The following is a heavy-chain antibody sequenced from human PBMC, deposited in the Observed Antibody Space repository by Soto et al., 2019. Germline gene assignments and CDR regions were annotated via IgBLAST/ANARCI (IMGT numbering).Heavy chain of an antibody. J-gene: IGHJ3*02. CDR1: GGSISSYY. CDR2: IYYSGST. CDR3: ARVEHYYDSSGYHDAFDI. D-gene: IGHD3-22*01. Sequence: SETLTLTCTVSGGSISSYYWSWIRQPTGKGLEWIGHIYYSGSTNYNPSLKSRVTISVDTSKNQFSLKLSSVTAADTAVYYCARVEHYYDSSGYHDAFDIWGQGTMV. V-gene: IGHV4-59*01.